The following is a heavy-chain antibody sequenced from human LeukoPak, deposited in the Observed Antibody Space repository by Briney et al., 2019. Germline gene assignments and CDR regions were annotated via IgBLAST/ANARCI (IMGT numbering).Heavy chain of an antibody. CDR2: IYHSGST. D-gene: IGHD3-9*01. CDR3: ARGAYDILTGYYANWFNP. Sequence: SGTLFLTCAVSGGSISSCNWWGRVRQPPGKGLEWIRDIYHSGSTNYNPSLKSRVTISVDKSKNQFSLRMSLLTAADTAVYYCARGAYDILTGYYANWFNPWGQGTLVTVSS. V-gene: IGHV4-4*02. CDR1: GGSISSCNW. J-gene: IGHJ5*02.